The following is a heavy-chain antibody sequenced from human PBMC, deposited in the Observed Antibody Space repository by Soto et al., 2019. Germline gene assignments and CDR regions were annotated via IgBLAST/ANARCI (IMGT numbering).Heavy chain of an antibody. D-gene: IGHD1-1*01. CDR3: ARGRYGDY. CDR2: ISAHNGNT. CDR1: GYGFTTYG. V-gene: IGHV1-18*01. J-gene: IGHJ4*02. Sequence: QVHLVQSGAAVKKPGASVKVSCKGSGYGFTTYGITWVRQAPGQGLEWMAWISAHNGNTNYAQKLQGRATVTRDTSTSTAYMELRSLRSDDTAVYYCARGRYGDYWGQGALVTVSS.